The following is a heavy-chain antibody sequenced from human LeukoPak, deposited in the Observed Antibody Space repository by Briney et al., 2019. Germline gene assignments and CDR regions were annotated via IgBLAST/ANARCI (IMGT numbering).Heavy chain of an antibody. CDR3: ARGLGYCTNGVCFLDY. D-gene: IGHD2-8*01. CDR2: ISAYNGNT. CDR1: GYTFTSYG. V-gene: IGHV1-18*01. Sequence: ASEKVSCKASGYTFTSYGISWVRQAPGQGLEWMGWISAYNGNTNYAQKLQGRVTMTTDTSTSTAYMELRSLRSDDTAVYYCARGLGYCTNGVCFLDYWGQGTLVTVSS. J-gene: IGHJ4*02.